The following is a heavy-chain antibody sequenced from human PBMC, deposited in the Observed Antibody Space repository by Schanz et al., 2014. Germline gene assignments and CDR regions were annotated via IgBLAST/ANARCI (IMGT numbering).Heavy chain of an antibody. CDR2: IIPILGIA. D-gene: IGHD4-17*01. CDR1: GGTFSSYS. Sequence: QVQLVQSGAEVKKPGSSVKVSCKASGGTFSSYSISWVRQAPGQGLEWMGRIIPILGIANYAQKFQGRVTNTADKSTSTAYMELTSLRYEDTAVYYCARGYGDSPTDFWGQGTLVTVSS. CDR3: ARGYGDSPTDF. J-gene: IGHJ4*02. V-gene: IGHV1-69*02.